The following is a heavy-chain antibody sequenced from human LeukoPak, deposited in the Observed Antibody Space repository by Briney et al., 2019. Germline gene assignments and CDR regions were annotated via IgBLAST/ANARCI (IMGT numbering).Heavy chain of an antibody. CDR1: GGSISSGGYY. CDR2: IYYSGST. J-gene: IGHJ5*02. CDR3: ARKLWFGARWFDP. Sequence: PSETLSLTCTVSGGSISSGGYYWSWLRQHPGKGLEWIGYIYYSGSTYYNPSLKSRVTISVDTSKNQFSLKLSSVTAADTAVYYCARKLWFGARWFDPWGQGTLVTVSS. V-gene: IGHV4-31*03. D-gene: IGHD3-10*01.